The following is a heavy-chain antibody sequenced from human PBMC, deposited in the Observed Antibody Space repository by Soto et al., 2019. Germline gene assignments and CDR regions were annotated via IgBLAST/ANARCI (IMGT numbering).Heavy chain of an antibody. Sequence: QVQLQESGPGLVKPSENLSLTCTVSVVSISSYYWSWIRQPPGKGLEWIGYIYYSGSTNYNPSLKSRVTIPVDTAKNQFSLKLSSGTAADTAVYYCASFNWYVDLWGRGTLVTVS. CDR3: ASFNWYVDL. CDR2: IYYSGST. J-gene: IGHJ2*01. V-gene: IGHV4-59*08. CDR1: VVSISSYY.